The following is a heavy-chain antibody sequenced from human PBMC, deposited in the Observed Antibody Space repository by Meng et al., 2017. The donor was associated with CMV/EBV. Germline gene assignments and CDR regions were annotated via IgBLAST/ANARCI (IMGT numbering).Heavy chain of an antibody. CDR3: ARGGDSWYSDY. CDR2: IIHVFGTA. Sequence: VPLGWAPAGVKPSAPLATTCSITSGGLCSCFYIWWGLQAPGGGREWMGGIIHVFGTANYAARFQDPVTITADDSTTTVYLELSSLRAADTALYFCARGGDSWYSDYWGQGTLVTVSS. CDR1: GGLCSCFY. D-gene: IGHD1-26*01. V-gene: IGHV1-69*12. J-gene: IGHJ4*02.